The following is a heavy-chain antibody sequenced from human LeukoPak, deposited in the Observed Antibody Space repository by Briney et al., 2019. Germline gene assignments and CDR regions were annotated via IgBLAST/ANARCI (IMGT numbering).Heavy chain of an antibody. D-gene: IGHD2-15*01. J-gene: IGHJ6*04. V-gene: IGHV1-69*13. CDR2: IIPIFGTA. Sequence: SVRVSCKASGGTFSSYAISWVRQAPGQGLEWMGGIIPIFGTANYAQKFQGRVTITADESTSTAYMELSSLRSEDTAVYYCARDSCSGGSCYEGSYYYGMDVWGKGTTVTVSS. CDR3: ARDSCSGGSCYEGSYYYGMDV. CDR1: GGTFSSYA.